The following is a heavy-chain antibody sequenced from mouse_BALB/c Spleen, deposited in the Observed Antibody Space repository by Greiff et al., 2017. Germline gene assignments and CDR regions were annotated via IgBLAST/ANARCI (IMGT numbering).Heavy chain of an antibody. CDR1: GFTFNTYA. Sequence: EVKLVESGGGLVQPKGSLKLSCAASGFTFNTYAMNWVRQAPGKGLEWVARIRSKSNNYATYYADSVKDRFTISRDDSQSMLYLQMNNLKTEDTAMYYCVRQDYGSHYYAMDYWGQGTSVTVSS. D-gene: IGHD1-1*01. CDR2: IRSKSNNYAT. J-gene: IGHJ4*01. CDR3: VRQDYGSHYYAMDY. V-gene: IGHV10-1*02.